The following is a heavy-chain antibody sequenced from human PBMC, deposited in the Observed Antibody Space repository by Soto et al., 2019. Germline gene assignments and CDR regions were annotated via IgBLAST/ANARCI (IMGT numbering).Heavy chain of an antibody. CDR2: TSYDGSDK. CDR1: GFTFRSYA. D-gene: IGHD3-16*01. CDR3: ARWGTTRGLDV. Sequence: QVQLVESGGGVVQPGTSLRVSCVGSGFTFRSYAIHWVRQAPGKGLEWVALTSYDGSDKYYGDSVRGRFTIPRDNSRNTVDLQMDSLRLEDTALYYCARWGTTRGLDVWGQCTLVSVSS. J-gene: IGHJ1*01. V-gene: IGHV3-30*04.